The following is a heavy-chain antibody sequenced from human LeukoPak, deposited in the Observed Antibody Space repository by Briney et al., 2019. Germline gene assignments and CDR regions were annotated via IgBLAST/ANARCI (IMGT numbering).Heavy chain of an antibody. J-gene: IGHJ4*02. CDR3: ARDPADYYDSKGY. V-gene: IGHV3-21*01. CDR1: GFTFSSYS. D-gene: IGHD3-22*01. CDR2: ISSSSSYI. Sequence: GGSLRLSCAASGFTFSSYSMNWVRQAPGKWLEWVSSISSSSSYIYYADSVKGRFTISRDNAKNSLYLQMNSLRAEDTAVYYCARDPADYYDSKGYWGQGTLVTVSS.